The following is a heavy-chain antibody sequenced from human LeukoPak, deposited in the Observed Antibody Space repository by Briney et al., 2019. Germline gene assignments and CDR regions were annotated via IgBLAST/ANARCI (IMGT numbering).Heavy chain of an antibody. D-gene: IGHD3-9*01. Sequence: GGSLRLSCAASGFTFSSYSMNWVRQAPGEGLEWVSSISSSSSYIYYADSVKGRFTISRGNAKNSLYLQMNSLRAEDTAVYYCARDRGGYDILTGYYYYYYGMDVWGKGTTVTVSS. CDR1: GFTFSSYS. CDR3: ARDRGGYDILTGYYYYYYGMDV. CDR2: ISSSSSYI. V-gene: IGHV3-21*01. J-gene: IGHJ6*04.